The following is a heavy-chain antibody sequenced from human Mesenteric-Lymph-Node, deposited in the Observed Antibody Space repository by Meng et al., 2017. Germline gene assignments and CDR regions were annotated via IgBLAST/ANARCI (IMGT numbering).Heavy chain of an antibody. J-gene: IGHJ4*02. CDR2: IYPGDSDT. CDR3: ARRKDSSSWYFDY. Sequence: KVSCKGSGYSFTSYWIGWVRQMPGKGLEWMGIIYPGDSDTRYSPSFQGQVTISADKSISTAYLQWSSLKASDTAMYYCARRKDSSSWYFDYWGQGTLVTVSS. D-gene: IGHD6-13*01. CDR1: GYSFTSYW. V-gene: IGHV5-51*01.